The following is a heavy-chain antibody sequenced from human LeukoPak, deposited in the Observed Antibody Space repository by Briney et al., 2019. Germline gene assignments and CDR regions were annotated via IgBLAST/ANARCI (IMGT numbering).Heavy chain of an antibody. D-gene: IGHD3-22*01. CDR2: INHSGST. V-gene: IGHV4-34*01. CDR1: GGSLSPYY. CDR3: ARGRYYYDSSGYYYIAFDI. J-gene: IGHJ3*02. Sequence: SETLSLTCTVSGGSLSPYYWGWIRQPPGKGLEWIGEINHSGSTNYNPSLKSRVTISVDTSKNQFSLKLSSVTAADTAVYYCARGRYYYDSSGYYYIAFDIWGQGTMVTVSS.